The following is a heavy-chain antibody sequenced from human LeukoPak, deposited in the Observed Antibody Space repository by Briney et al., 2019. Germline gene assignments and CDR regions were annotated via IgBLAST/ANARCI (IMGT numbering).Heavy chain of an antibody. CDR2: IYDRGPA. CDR1: GYAITSGGFS. Sequence: SETLSLTCTVSGYAITSGGFSWNWIRQPPGKGLEWIGCIYDRGPAYYNPSLKSRFTISVDRPKNQFFLNVTSLTAADTAVYYCARNGYYSSDQWGQGTLVTVSP. V-gene: IGHV4-30-2*01. D-gene: IGHD4-17*01. J-gene: IGHJ4*02. CDR3: ARNGYYSSDQ.